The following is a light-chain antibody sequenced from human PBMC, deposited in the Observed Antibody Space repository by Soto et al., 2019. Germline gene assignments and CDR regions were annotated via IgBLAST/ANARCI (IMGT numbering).Light chain of an antibody. J-gene: IGKJ1*01. CDR1: QSVSNN. Sequence: ILMTQSPATLSVSPGERATLSCRASQSVSNNLAWYQQKPGQAPRLLIYDASTSATGIPARFSGSGSGTEFTHTIGGLQSEDFAVYYCQQYNNWTPWTFGQATKVEIK. CDR2: DAS. CDR3: QQYNNWTPWT. V-gene: IGKV3-15*01.